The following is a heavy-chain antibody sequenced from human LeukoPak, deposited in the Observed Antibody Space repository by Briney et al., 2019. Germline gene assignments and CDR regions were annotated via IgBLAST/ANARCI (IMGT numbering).Heavy chain of an antibody. CDR3: ARAPDGYGDYSFDY. CDR1: GGTFSSYA. Sequence: SVKVSCKASGGTFSSYAISWVRQAPGQGLEWMGRIIPIFGTANYAQKFQGRVTITTDESTSTAYMELSSLRSEDTAEYYCARAPDGYGDYSFDYWGQGTLVTVSS. CDR2: IIPIFGTA. D-gene: IGHD4-17*01. V-gene: IGHV1-69*05. J-gene: IGHJ4*02.